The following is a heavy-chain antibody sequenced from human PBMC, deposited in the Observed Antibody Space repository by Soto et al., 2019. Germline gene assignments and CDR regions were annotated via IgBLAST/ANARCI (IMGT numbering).Heavy chain of an antibody. CDR3: ARYLSEIVPAAMVFDY. Sequence: GESLKISCAASGFTFSSYGMHWVRQAPGKGLEWVAVIWYDGSNKYYADSVKGRFTISRANSKNTLYLQMNSLRAEDTAVYYCARYLSEIVPAAMVFDYWGQGTLVTVSS. CDR2: IWYDGSNK. CDR1: GFTFSSYG. D-gene: IGHD2-2*01. V-gene: IGHV3-33*01. J-gene: IGHJ4*02.